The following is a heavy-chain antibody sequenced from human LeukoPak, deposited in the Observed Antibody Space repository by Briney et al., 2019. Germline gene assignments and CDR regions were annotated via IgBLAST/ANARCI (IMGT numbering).Heavy chain of an antibody. V-gene: IGHV1-69*05. CDR2: IIPIFGTA. D-gene: IGHD3-10*01. J-gene: IGHJ3*02. CDR3: ARVGGLLWFGELLSDAFDI. CDR1: GATFSSYA. Sequence: SVKVSCKASGATFSSYAISWVRQPPGQGLEWMGGIIPIFGTANYAQKFQGRVTITTDESTSKAYMELSSLRSEDTAVYYCARVGGLLWFGELLSDAFDIWGQGTMVTVSS.